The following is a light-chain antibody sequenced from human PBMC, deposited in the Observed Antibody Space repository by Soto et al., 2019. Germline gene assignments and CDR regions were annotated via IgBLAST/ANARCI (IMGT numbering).Light chain of an antibody. J-gene: IGLJ2*01. CDR2: DVS. CDR3: SSYTSSSTVV. V-gene: IGLV2-14*03. CDR1: SSDVGGYNY. Sequence: QSALTQPASVSGSPGQSITISCTGTSSDVGGYNYVCWYQHHPGKAPKLIIHDVSNRPSGVSHRFSGSKSGNTASLSISGPQAEDDADYYCSSYTSSSTVVFGGGTQLTVL.